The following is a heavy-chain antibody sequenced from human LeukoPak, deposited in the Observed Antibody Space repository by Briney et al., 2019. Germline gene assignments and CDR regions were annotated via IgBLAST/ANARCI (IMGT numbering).Heavy chain of an antibody. CDR3: AKSPRLTTVTYIDY. CDR1: GFTFSSYW. J-gene: IGHJ4*02. Sequence: PGGALRLSCAASGFTFSSYWMSWGRQAPGKGLEWVANIKQDGSEKYYVDSVKGRFTISRDNSKNTRYLQMNSRRAEDTAAYYCAKSPRLTTVTYIDYWGQGTLVTVSS. D-gene: IGHD4-17*01. CDR2: IKQDGSEK. V-gene: IGHV3-7*01.